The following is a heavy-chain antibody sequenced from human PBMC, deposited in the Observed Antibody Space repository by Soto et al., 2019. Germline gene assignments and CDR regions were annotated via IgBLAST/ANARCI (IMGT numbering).Heavy chain of an antibody. CDR2: IYNSGNT. D-gene: IGHD2-8*01. Sequence: PSETLSLTCTVSGVSVTSYYWSWIRQPAGKGLDWIGRIYNSGNTDYNPSLKSRVTMLLDTSKNQLSLRLTSVTAADTAVYYCARDGVVPHGMDVWGQGTTVTVSS. CDR1: GVSVTSYY. V-gene: IGHV4-4*07. J-gene: IGHJ6*02. CDR3: ARDGVVPHGMDV.